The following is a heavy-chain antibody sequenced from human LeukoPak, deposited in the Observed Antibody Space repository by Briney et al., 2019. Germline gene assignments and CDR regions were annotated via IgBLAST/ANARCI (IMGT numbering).Heavy chain of an antibody. D-gene: IGHD3-3*01. CDR3: ARDYDFWSGYYSPTRGYFGY. CDR2: IRYDGSNK. Sequence: PGGSLRLSCAASGFTFSGSGMHWVRQAPGKGLEWVTFIRYDGSNKYYTDSVKGRFTISRDNSKNTLYLQMDSLRAEDTAGYYCARDYDFWSGYYSPTRGYFGYWGQGTLVTVSS. V-gene: IGHV3-30*02. J-gene: IGHJ4*02. CDR1: GFTFSGSG.